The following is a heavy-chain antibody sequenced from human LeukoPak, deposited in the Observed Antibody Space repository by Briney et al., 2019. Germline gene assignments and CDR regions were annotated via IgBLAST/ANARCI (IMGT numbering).Heavy chain of an antibody. CDR3: AKAAYGDYAGAFDI. V-gene: IGHV3-23*01. D-gene: IGHD4-17*01. J-gene: IGHJ3*02. CDR2: ISGSGAGK. CDR1: GFTFSTYA. Sequence: RLSYAATGFTFSTYAMTCVRQTTGKRLDSVSSISGSGAGKFYAAPVKGRFTTSRDNSRNTLYVQMNSLRAEDTAVYYCAKAAYGDYAGAFDIWGQGTIVIVSS.